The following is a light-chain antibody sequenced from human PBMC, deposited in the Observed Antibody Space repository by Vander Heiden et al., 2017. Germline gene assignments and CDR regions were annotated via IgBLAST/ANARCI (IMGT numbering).Light chain of an antibody. CDR1: QGISSY. CDR2: AAS. J-gene: IGKJ4*01. V-gene: IGKV1-9*01. CDR3: QQHNSYPPVT. Sequence: DPVSITCRASQGISSYLAWYQQKPGKAPKLLIYAASTLQSGVPSRFSGSGCGTEFTLTISSRQPEDFAAYYCQQHNSYPPVTFGGGTKVEIK.